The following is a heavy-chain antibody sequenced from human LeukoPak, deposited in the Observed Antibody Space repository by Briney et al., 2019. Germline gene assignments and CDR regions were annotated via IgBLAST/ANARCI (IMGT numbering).Heavy chain of an antibody. CDR1: GYTFTGYY. J-gene: IGHJ5*02. V-gene: IGHV1-2*04. Sequence: ASVKVSCKASGYTFTGYYMHWVRQAPGQGLEWMGRINPNSGGTNYAQKFQGWVTMTRDTSISTAYMELSRLRSDDTAVYYCARSAVAGTGDNWFDPWGQGTLVTVSS. CDR2: INPNSGGT. CDR3: ARSAVAGTGDNWFDP. D-gene: IGHD6-19*01.